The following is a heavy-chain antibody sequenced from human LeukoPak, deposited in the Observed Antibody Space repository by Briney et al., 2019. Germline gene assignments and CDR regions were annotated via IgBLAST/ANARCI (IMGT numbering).Heavy chain of an antibody. CDR1: GGSFSGYY. J-gene: IGHJ4*02. V-gene: IGHV4-34*01. Sequence: SETLSLTCAVYGGSFSGYYRSWIRQPPGKGLEWIGEINHSGSTNYNPSLKSRVTISVDTSKNQFSLKLSSVTAADTAVYYCAIPYYDFWSGYYPTSRSFDYWGQGTLVTVSS. D-gene: IGHD3-3*01. CDR3: AIPYYDFWSGYYPTSRSFDY. CDR2: INHSGST.